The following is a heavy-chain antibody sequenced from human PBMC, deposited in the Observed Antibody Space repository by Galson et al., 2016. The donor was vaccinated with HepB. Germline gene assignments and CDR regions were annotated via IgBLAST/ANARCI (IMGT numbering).Heavy chain of an antibody. CDR3: ARLGPWDWSDP. J-gene: IGHJ5*02. Sequence: TLSLTCTVSGGSISSGGYYWSWIRQHPGKGLEWIGYIYYSGSTYYNPSLKRRLTISLDTSKNQFSLKMSSVTAADTAVYYCARLGPWDWSDPWGQGTLVTVSS. CDR1: GGSISSGGYY. CDR2: IYYSGST. D-gene: IGHD3/OR15-3a*01. V-gene: IGHV4-31*03.